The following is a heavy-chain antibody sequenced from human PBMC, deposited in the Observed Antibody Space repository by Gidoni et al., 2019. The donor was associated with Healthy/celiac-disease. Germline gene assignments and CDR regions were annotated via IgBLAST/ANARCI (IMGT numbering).Heavy chain of an antibody. V-gene: IGHV1-3*01. CDR1: GYTFTSYA. J-gene: IGHJ4*01. D-gene: IGHD3-22*01. CDR2: INAGNGNT. CDR3: ARSLGGPHYYDSSGYYTYPDY. Sequence: QVQLVQSGSEVKKPGASVKVSCKASGYTFTSYAMHWVRQAPGQRLEWMGWINAGNGNTKYSQKFQGRVTITRDTSASTAYMELSSLRSEDTAVYYCARSLGGPHYYDSSGYYTYPDYWGHGTLVTVSS.